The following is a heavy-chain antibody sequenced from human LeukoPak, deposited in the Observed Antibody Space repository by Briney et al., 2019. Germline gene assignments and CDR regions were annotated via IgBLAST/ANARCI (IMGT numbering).Heavy chain of an antibody. CDR3: AKGEQWLVTGFDY. CDR2: IISILGIA. J-gene: IGHJ4*02. CDR1: GGTFSSYA. V-gene: IGHV1-69*04. Sequence: SVKVSCKASGGTFSSYAISWVRQAPGQGLEWMGRIISILGIANYAQKFQGRVTITADKSTSTAYMELSSLRSEDTAVYYCAKGEQWLVTGFDYWGQGTLVTVSS. D-gene: IGHD6-19*01.